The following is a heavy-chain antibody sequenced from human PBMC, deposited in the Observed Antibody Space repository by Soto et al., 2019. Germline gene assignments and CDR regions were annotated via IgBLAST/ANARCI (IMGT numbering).Heavy chain of an antibody. J-gene: IGHJ4*02. CDR1: GLSFSNYD. V-gene: IGHV3-23*01. CDR2: ISGSGKNT. Sequence: PGGSLRLSCVASGLSFSNYDMSWVRQAPGKGLDWVSTISGSGKNTYYADSVKGRFTISRDNSRNTLSLQMNSLRAEDTAMYYCATDKSSSPFDYWGPGTLVTVSS. D-gene: IGHD2-2*01. CDR3: ATDKSSSPFDY.